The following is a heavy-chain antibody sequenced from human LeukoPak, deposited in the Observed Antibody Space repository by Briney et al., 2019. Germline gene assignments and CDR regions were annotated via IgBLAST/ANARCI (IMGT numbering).Heavy chain of an antibody. CDR1: GFSLSTSGMC. J-gene: IGHJ4*02. CDR2: IDWDDDK. Sequence: SGPALVKPTQTLTLTCTFSGFSLSTSGMCVSWIRQPPGKALEWLARIDWDDDKYYSTSLKTRLTISKDTSKNQVVLTMTNMDPVDTATYYCARISGVRYSSGWYLGYFDYWGQGTLVTVSS. CDR3: ARISGVRYSSGWYLGYFDY. V-gene: IGHV2-70*11. D-gene: IGHD6-19*01.